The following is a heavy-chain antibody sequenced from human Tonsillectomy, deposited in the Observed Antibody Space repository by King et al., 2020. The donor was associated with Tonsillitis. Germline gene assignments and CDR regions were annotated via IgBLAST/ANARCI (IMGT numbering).Heavy chain of an antibody. V-gene: IGHV3-33*01. D-gene: IGHD7-27*01. Sequence: VQLVESGGGVVQPGRSLRLSCAASRFTFSNHGMHWVRQAPGKGLEWVAVIWYDGSNQFYADSVKGRFAISRDNSNNTLYLHMNSLRAEDTAVYYCARDPIPNWGLGGYYFDYWGQGTLVTVSS. J-gene: IGHJ4*02. CDR1: RFTFSNHG. CDR3: ARDPIPNWGLGGYYFDY. CDR2: IWYDGSNQ.